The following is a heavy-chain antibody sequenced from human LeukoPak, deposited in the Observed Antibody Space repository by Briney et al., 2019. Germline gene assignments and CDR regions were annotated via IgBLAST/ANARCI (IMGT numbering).Heavy chain of an antibody. Sequence: SETLSLTCTVSGGSISSGDYYWSWIRQPPGKGLEWIGYIYYSGSTYSNPSLESRVTISVDTSKNQFSLKLSSVTAADTAVYYCARGTLGYCSGRSCYSGHFDYWGQGTLVTASS. D-gene: IGHD2-15*01. J-gene: IGHJ4*02. V-gene: IGHV4-30-4*08. CDR3: ARGTLGYCSGRSCYSGHFDY. CDR2: IYYSGST. CDR1: GGSISSGDYY.